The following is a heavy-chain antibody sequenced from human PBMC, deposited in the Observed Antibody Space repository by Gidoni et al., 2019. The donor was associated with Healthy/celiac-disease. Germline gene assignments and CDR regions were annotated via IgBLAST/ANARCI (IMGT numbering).Heavy chain of an antibody. CDR1: GYTFTGYY. V-gene: IGHV1-2*02. J-gene: IGHJ4*02. Sequence: QVQLVQSGAEVKKPGASVKVSCKASGYTFTGYYMHWVRQAPGQGLEWMGWINPNSGGTNYAQKFQGRVTMTRDTSISTAYMELSRLRSDDTAVYYCARGMIAYNWNYGAHVYWGQGTLVTVSS. CDR3: ARGMIAYNWNYGAHVY. D-gene: IGHD1-7*01. CDR2: INPNSGGT.